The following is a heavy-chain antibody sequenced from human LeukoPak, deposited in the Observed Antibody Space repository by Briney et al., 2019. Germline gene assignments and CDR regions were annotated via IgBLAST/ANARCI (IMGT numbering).Heavy chain of an antibody. CDR1: GFTLSSYS. J-gene: IGHJ4*02. Sequence: GGSLRLSCAASGFTLSSYSMNWVRHAPGKGLEWVSSISSSSSYIYYADSVKGRFTISRDNAKNSLYLQMNSLRAEDTAVYYCAREWELLEAFDYWGQGTLVTVSS. D-gene: IGHD1-26*01. V-gene: IGHV3-21*01. CDR3: AREWELLEAFDY. CDR2: ISSSSSYI.